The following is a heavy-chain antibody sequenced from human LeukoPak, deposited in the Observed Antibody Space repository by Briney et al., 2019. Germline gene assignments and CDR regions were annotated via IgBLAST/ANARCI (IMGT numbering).Heavy chain of an antibody. Sequence: GGSLRLSCAASGFTVSSNYMSWVRQAPGKGLEWVSVIYSGGSTYYADSVKGRFTISRDNSKNTLYLQMNSLRAEDTAVYYCASSVTSFAFDIWGQGTTVTVSS. V-gene: IGHV3-66*02. D-gene: IGHD4-17*01. CDR3: ASSVTSFAFDI. CDR2: IYSGGST. J-gene: IGHJ3*02. CDR1: GFTVSSNY.